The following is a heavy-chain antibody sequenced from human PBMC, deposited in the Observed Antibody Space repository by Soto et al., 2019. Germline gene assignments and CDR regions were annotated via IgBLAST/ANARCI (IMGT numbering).Heavy chain of an antibody. CDR1: GGTFSSYT. J-gene: IGHJ5*02. CDR3: ARDLGSNNWFDP. D-gene: IGHD3-10*01. CDR2: IIPILGIA. V-gene: IGHV1-69*02. Sequence: QVQLVQSGAEVQKPGSSVKVSCKASGGTFSSYTISWVRQAPGQGLEWMGRIIPILGIANYAQKFQGRVTITADKSTSTADMELSSLRSEDTAVYYCARDLGSNNWFDPWGQGTLVTVSS.